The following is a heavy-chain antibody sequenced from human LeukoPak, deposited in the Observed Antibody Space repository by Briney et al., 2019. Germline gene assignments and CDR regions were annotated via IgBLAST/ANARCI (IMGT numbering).Heavy chain of an antibody. CDR2: MYTLGNT. V-gene: IGHV3-66*01. Sequence: GGTLRLSCAASGFTVSTNYMTWIRQAPGKGLEWVSVMYTLGNTNYADSVRGRVTISRDNSKNTLYLQMNSLRAEDTAVYYCAGYGGSYPYYMDVWGKGTTVTISS. D-gene: IGHD1-26*01. CDR1: GFTVSTNY. J-gene: IGHJ6*03. CDR3: AGYGGSYPYYMDV.